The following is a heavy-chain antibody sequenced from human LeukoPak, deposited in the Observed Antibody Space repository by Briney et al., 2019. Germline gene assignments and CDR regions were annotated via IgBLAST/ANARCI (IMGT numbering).Heavy chain of an antibody. CDR2: IYYSGST. CDR1: GGSISSYY. Sequence: SETLSLTCTVSGGSISSYYWSWIRQPPGKGLEWIGYIYYSGSTNYNPSLKSRVTISVDTSKNQLSLKLSSVTAADTAVYYCARDQGLNLYYYMDVWGKGTTVTVSS. J-gene: IGHJ6*03. CDR3: ARDQGLNLYYYMDV. V-gene: IGHV4-59*12.